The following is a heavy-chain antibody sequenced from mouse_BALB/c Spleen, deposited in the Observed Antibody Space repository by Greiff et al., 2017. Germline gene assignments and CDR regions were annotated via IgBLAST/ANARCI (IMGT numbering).Heavy chain of an antibody. D-gene: IGHD1-1*01. V-gene: IGHV1S81*02. Sequence: QVQLKQSGAELVKPGASVKLSCKASGYTFTSYYMYWVKQRPGQGLEWIGEINPSNGGTNFNEKFKSKATLTVDKSSSTAYMQLSSLTSEDSAVYYCTRQDSCGSASFDYWGQGTTVTVSS. CDR3: TRQDSCGSASFDY. J-gene: IGHJ2*01. CDR2: INPSNGGT. CDR1: GYTFTSYY.